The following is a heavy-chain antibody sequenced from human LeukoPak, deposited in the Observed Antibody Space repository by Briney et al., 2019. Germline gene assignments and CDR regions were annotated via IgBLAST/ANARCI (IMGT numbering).Heavy chain of an antibody. CDR2: ISSSSAYI. CDR3: ARNDVEMATILYYYYYMDV. CDR1: GFTFSSYS. J-gene: IGHJ6*03. V-gene: IGHV3-21*01. Sequence: TGGSLRLSCAASGFTFSSYSMNWVRQAPGKGLEWVSSISSSSAYINYADSVKGRFSISRDNAKNSLYLQMNSLRAEDTAVYYCARNDVEMATILYYYYYMDVWGKGTTVTISS. D-gene: IGHD5-24*01.